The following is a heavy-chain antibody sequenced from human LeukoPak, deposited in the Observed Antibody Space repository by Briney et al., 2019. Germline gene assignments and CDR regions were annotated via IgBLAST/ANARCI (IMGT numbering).Heavy chain of an antibody. D-gene: IGHD3-3*01. CDR3: AKGGLRFLEWLLLGHFDY. J-gene: IGHJ4*02. V-gene: IGHV3-23*01. CDR1: GFTFSSYA. Sequence: GGSLRLSCAASGFTFSSYAMSWVRQAPGKGLEWVSAISGSGGSTYYADSVKDRFTISRDNSKNTLYLQMNSLRAEDTAVYYCAKGGLRFLEWLLLGHFDYWGQGTLATVSS. CDR2: ISGSGGST.